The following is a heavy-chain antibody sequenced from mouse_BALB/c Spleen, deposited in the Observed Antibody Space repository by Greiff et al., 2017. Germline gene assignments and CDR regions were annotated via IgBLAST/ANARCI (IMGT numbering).Heavy chain of an antibody. V-gene: IGHV5-6-5*01. D-gene: IGHD2-4*01. CDR1: GFTFSSYA. CDR3: ARGVEYYDLYYYAMDY. CDR2: ISSGGST. J-gene: IGHJ4*01. Sequence: EVKVVESGGGLVKPGGSLKLSCAASGFTFSSYAMSWVRQTPEKRLEWVASISSGGSTYYPDSVKGRFTISRDNARNILYLQMSSLRSEDTAMYYCARGVEYYDLYYYAMDYWGQGTSVTVSS.